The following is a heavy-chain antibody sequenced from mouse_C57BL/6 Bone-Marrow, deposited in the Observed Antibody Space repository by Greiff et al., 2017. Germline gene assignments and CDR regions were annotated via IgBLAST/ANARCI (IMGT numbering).Heavy chain of an antibody. CDR3: AREGVYGNYGY. CDR1: GYTFTDYN. CDR2: INPNNGGT. D-gene: IGHD2-1*01. J-gene: IGHJ2*01. V-gene: IGHV1-22*01. Sequence: EVQLQQSGPELVKPGASVKMSCKASGYTFTDYNMHWVKQSHGKSLEWIGYINPNNGGTSYNQKFKGKATLTVNKSSSTACMELRSLTSEDSAVYYCAREGVYGNYGYWGQGTTLTVSS.